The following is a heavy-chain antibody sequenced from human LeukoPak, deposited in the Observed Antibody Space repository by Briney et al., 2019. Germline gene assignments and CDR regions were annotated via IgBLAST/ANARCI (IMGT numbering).Heavy chain of an antibody. CDR2: ISGSGGST. Sequence: SGGSLRLSCAASGFTFSSYAMSWVRQAPGKGLEWVSAISGSGGSTYYADSVKGRFTISRDNSKNTLYLQMNSLRAEDTAVYYCAKEGYCSGGSCYRLYYFDYWGQGTLVTVSS. V-gene: IGHV3-23*01. J-gene: IGHJ4*02. CDR1: GFTFSSYA. CDR3: AKEGYCSGGSCYRLYYFDY. D-gene: IGHD2-15*01.